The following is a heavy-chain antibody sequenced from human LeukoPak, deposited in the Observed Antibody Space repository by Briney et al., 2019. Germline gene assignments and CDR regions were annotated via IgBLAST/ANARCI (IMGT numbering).Heavy chain of an antibody. J-gene: IGHJ6*03. V-gene: IGHV1-2*02. CDR1: GYTFTGYY. CDR3: ARVWVVTAVMDV. D-gene: IGHD2-21*02. CDR2: ISSTSGGT. Sequence: ASVKVSCKASGYTFTGYYMHWVRQAPGQGLEWMGWISSTSGGTNYAQKFQGRVTMTRDTSISTAYMELSRLRSDDTAVYYCARVWVVTAVMDVWGKGTTVTVSS.